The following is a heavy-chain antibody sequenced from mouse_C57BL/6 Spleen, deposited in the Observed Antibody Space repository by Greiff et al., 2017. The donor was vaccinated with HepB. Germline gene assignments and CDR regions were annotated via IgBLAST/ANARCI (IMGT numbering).Heavy chain of an antibody. CDR3: AREGSTMVPFAY. Sequence: QVQLQQSGAELVRPGSSVKLSCKASGYTFTSYWMHWVKQRPIQGLEWIGNIDPSDSETHYNQKFKDKATLTVDKSSSTAYMQLSSLTSEDSAVYYCAREGSTMVPFAYWGQGTLVTVSA. CDR1: GYTFTSYW. V-gene: IGHV1-52*01. J-gene: IGHJ3*01. D-gene: IGHD2-2*01. CDR2: IDPSDSET.